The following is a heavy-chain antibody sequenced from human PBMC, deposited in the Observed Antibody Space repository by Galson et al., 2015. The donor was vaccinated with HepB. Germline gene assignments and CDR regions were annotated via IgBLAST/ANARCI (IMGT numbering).Heavy chain of an antibody. CDR1: GFTFGDYA. CDR2: IRSKAYGGTT. V-gene: IGHV3-49*03. D-gene: IGHD3-3*01. J-gene: IGHJ4*02. CDR3: TRDGPAYYDFWSGLAPSGY. Sequence: SLRLSCAASGFTFGDYAMSWFRQAPGKGLEWVGFIRSKAYGGTTEYAASVKGRFTISRDDSKSIAYLQMNSLKTEDTAVYYCTRDGPAYYDFWSGLAPSGYWGQGTLVTVSS.